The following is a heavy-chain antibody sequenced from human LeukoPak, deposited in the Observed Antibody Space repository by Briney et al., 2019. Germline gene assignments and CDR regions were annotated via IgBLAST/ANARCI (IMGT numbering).Heavy chain of an antibody. D-gene: IGHD4-17*01. Sequence: GGSLRLSCAASGFTFSSYWMSWVRQAPGKGLEWVANIKQDRSEKYYVDSVKGRFTISRDNAKNSLYLQMNSLRAEDTAVYYCARDRPTVTHYFDYWGQGTLVTVSS. CDR2: IKQDRSEK. CDR1: GFTFSSYW. V-gene: IGHV3-7*01. J-gene: IGHJ4*02. CDR3: ARDRPTVTHYFDY.